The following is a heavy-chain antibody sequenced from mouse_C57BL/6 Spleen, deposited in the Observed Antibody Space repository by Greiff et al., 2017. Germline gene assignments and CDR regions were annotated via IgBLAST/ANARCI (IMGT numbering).Heavy chain of an antibody. J-gene: IGHJ1*03. D-gene: IGHD2-3*01. CDR2: IEPSDSYT. CDR1: GYTFTSYW. Sequence: QVQLQQPGAELVMPGASVKLSCKASGYTFTSYWMHWVKQRPGQGLEWIGEIEPSDSYTNYNQKFKGKSTLTVDKSSSTAYMQLSSLTSEDSAVYYCARYDPWYFDVWGTGTTVTVSS. CDR3: ARYDPWYFDV. V-gene: IGHV1-69*01.